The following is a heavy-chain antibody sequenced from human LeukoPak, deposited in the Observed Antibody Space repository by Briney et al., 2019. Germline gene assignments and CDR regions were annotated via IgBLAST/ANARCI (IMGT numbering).Heavy chain of an antibody. Sequence: SQTLSLPCTVSGGPISCGTYYWSWIRQPAGKGLEWIGRVYSSGSTNYNPSLKSRVTISVDTSKNQFSLKVTSVTAADTAVYYCARAGWFGEFYGPLDYWGQGSMVTVSS. CDR1: GGPISCGTYY. CDR3: ARAGWFGEFYGPLDY. V-gene: IGHV4-61*02. D-gene: IGHD3-10*01. CDR2: VYSSGST. J-gene: IGHJ4*02.